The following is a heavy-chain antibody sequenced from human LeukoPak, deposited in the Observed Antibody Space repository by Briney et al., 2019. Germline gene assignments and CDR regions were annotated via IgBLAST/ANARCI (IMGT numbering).Heavy chain of an antibody. Sequence: GGSLRLSCAASGFTFSTYSMNWVRQAPGKGLEWVSSISSSSNYIYYADSVKGRFTISRDNAKNSLYLQMNSLRAEDTAVYYCASDSSGYYHNWFDPWGQGTLVTVSS. CDR2: ISSSSNYI. V-gene: IGHV3-21*01. CDR3: ASDSSGYYHNWFDP. J-gene: IGHJ5*02. CDR1: GFTFSTYS. D-gene: IGHD3-22*01.